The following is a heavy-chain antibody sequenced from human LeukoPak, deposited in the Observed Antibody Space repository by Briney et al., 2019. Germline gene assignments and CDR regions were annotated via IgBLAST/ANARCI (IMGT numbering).Heavy chain of an antibody. Sequence: GGSLRLSCAAPGFTFSSYAMSWVRQAPGKGPEWVSAISGSGGSTYYADSVKGRFTISRDNSKNTLYLQMNSLRAEDTAVYYCARELSEMATISPFDYWGQGTLVTVSS. V-gene: IGHV3-23*01. CDR2: ISGSGGST. D-gene: IGHD5-24*01. CDR1: GFTFSSYA. J-gene: IGHJ4*02. CDR3: ARELSEMATISPFDY.